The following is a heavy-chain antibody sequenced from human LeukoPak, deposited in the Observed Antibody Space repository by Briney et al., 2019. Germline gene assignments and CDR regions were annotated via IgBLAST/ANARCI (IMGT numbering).Heavy chain of an antibody. D-gene: IGHD3-3*01. CDR1: GYTFTGYY. J-gene: IGHJ4*02. CDR2: INPNSGGT. V-gene: IGHV1-2*02. Sequence: ASVKVCCKASGYTFTGYYMHWVRPAPGQGLVWMRWINPNSGGTNYAQKFQGRVTMTRDTSISTAYMELSRLRSDDTAAYYCARDWTNYDFWSGYFDLDYWGQGTLVTVSS. CDR3: ARDWTNYDFWSGYFDLDY.